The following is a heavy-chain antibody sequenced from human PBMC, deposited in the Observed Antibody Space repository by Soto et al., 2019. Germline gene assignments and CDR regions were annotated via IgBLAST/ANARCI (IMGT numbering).Heavy chain of an antibody. V-gene: IGHV3-30*03. CDR3: ARVRLGAPTRYFDY. Sequence: GGSLRLSCAASGFTFSSYGMHWVRQAPGKGLEWVAVISYDGSNKYYADSVKGRFTISRDNSKNTLYLQMNSLRAEDTAVYYCARVRLGAPTRYFDYWGQGTLVTVSS. J-gene: IGHJ4*02. CDR2: ISYDGSNK. D-gene: IGHD1-26*01. CDR1: GFTFSSYG.